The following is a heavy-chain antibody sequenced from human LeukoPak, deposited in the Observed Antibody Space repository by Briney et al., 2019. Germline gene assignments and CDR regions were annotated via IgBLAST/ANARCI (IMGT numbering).Heavy chain of an antibody. Sequence: QTGGSLRLSCTASGFTFSSYWMSWVRQAPGKGLEWVANIKKDGSEKYYVDSVKGRFTISRDNAKTSLYLQMNSLRAEDTAIYYCAREGVGHYYYYYYMDVWGKGTTVTVSS. CDR1: GFTFSSYW. CDR2: IKKDGSEK. V-gene: IGHV3-7*01. J-gene: IGHJ6*03. D-gene: IGHD2-8*01. CDR3: AREGVGHYYYYYYMDV.